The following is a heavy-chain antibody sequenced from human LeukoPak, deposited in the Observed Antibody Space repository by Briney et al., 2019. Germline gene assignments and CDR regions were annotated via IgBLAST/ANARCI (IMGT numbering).Heavy chain of an antibody. CDR3: AKEPRGAIYYYGMDV. CDR2: ISWNSGSI. J-gene: IGHJ6*02. CDR1: GFTFDDYA. Sequence: GGSLRLSCAASGFTFDDYAMHWVPQAPERSLEWVSGISWNSGSIGYADSVKGRFTISRDNAKNSLYLQMNSLRAEDTALYYCAKEPRGAIYYYGMDVWGQGTTVTVSS. D-gene: IGHD1-26*01. V-gene: IGHV3-9*01.